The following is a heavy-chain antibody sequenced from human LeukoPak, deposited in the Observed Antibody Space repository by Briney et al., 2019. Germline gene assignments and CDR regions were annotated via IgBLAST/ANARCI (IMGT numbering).Heavy chain of an antibody. V-gene: IGHV3-23*01. CDR3: ARDSSSSLSNWFDP. CDR1: GFTFSSYA. D-gene: IGHD6-19*01. CDR2: ISGSGGST. J-gene: IGHJ5*02. Sequence: GGSLRLSCAASGFTFSSYAMSWVRQAPGKGLEWVSAISGSGGSTYYADSVKGRFTISRDNSKNTLYLQMNSLRAEDTAVYYCARDSSSSLSNWFDPWGQGTLVTVSS.